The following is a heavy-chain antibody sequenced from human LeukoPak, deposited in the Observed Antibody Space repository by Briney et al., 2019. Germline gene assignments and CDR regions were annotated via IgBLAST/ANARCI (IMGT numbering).Heavy chain of an antibody. CDR2: ISSSSSYI. CDR3: ARNTGTFGGVTLFDY. CDR1: GFTFSSYS. J-gene: IGHJ4*02. V-gene: IGHV3-21*04. Sequence: GGSLRLSCAASGFTFSSYSMNWVRQAPGKGLEWVSSISSSSSYIYYADSVKGRFTISRDNSKNTLFLQVNSLRAEDTAVYYCARNTGTFGGVTLFDYWGQGTLVTVSS. D-gene: IGHD3-16*01.